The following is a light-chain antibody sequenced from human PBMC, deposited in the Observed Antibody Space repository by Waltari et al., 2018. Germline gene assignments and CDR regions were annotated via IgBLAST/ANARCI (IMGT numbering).Light chain of an antibody. CDR2: GAS. J-gene: IGKJ4*01. CDR1: QSVTSIS. Sequence: TVLTQSPDTLSLSPGEGATLSCRASQSVTSISFSWYQQKPGQAPRLLIYGASSRATGFPDRFRCSWSGADFTLTISYLEPEHFAVYYCQHYDGSVVTFSGGTKVESK. V-gene: IGKV3-20*01. CDR3: QHYDGSVVT.